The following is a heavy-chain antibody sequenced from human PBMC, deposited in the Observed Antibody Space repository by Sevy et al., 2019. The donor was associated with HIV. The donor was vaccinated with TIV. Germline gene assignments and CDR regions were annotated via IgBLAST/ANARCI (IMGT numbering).Heavy chain of an antibody. CDR2: ISGRDATV. D-gene: IGHD3-3*01. CDR3: VRDPHFDFWNGYYVNFDF. Sequence: GGSLRLSCAASGFIFSSYEMSWVRQAPGKGLEWISSISGRDATVLYADSVKGRFTISRDNAMNSLYLQINSLRVEDTAVYYCVRDPHFDFWNGYYVNFDFWGQGTLVTVSS. CDR1: GFIFSSYE. J-gene: IGHJ4*02. V-gene: IGHV3-48*03.